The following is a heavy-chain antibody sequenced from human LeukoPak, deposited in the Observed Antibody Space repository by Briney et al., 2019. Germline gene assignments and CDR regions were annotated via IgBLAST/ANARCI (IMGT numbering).Heavy chain of an antibody. V-gene: IGHV4-38-2*01. J-gene: IGHJ5*02. D-gene: IGHD2-15*01. Sequence: PSETLSLTCAVSGYSISSGYYWGWIRQPPGKGLEWIGSIYHSGSTYYNPSLKSRVTISVDTSKNQFSLKLSSVTAADTAVYYCARVAVCSGGSSYSGWFDPWGQGTLVTVSS. CDR2: IYHSGST. CDR1: GYSISSGYY. CDR3: ARVAVCSGGSSYSGWFDP.